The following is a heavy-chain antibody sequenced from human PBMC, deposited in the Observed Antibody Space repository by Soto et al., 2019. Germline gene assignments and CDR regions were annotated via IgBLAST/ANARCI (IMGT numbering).Heavy chain of an antibody. D-gene: IGHD3-22*01. CDR3: ARLPYYYDSSGYYYEGYYFDY. CDR1: GGSISSYY. V-gene: IGHV4-59*01. CDR2: MYNTGST. Sequence: SETLSLTCTVSGGSISSYYWSWIRQPPGKGLEWIGYMYNTGSTIYNPSLKSRVTISVDTSKNQFPLKLNSVTAADTAVYYCARLPYYYDSSGYYYEGYYFDYWGQGTLVTVSS. J-gene: IGHJ4*02.